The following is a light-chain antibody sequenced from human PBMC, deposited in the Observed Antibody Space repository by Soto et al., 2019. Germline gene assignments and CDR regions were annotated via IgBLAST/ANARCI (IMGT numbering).Light chain of an antibody. V-gene: IGKV1-39*01. CDR3: QQTSTFPQT. CDR2: AAS. J-gene: IGKJ2*01. Sequence: DIRMTQSPSFLSASVGDRVTITCRASQSISGHLNWFQQKPGKGPKLLVFAASHVQNGVPSRFSGSGSGTNFTLSISSLQPEDRASYYFQQTSTFPQTFGQGTKLEIK. CDR1: QSISGH.